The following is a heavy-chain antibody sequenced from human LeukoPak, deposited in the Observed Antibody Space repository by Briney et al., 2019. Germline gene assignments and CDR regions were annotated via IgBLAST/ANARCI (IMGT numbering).Heavy chain of an antibody. V-gene: IGHV2-5*01. CDR3: AHISGYCSSTSCYAGNFDY. CDR2: IYWNDDK. J-gene: IGHJ4*02. D-gene: IGHD2-2*01. Sequence: ESGPTLVKPTQTLTLTCTFSGFSLSTSGVGVGWICQPPGKALEWLALIYWNDDKRYSPSLKSRFTITKDTSKNQVVLTMTNMDPVDTATYYCAHISGYCSSTSCYAGNFDYWGQGTLVTVSS. CDR1: GFSLSTSGVG.